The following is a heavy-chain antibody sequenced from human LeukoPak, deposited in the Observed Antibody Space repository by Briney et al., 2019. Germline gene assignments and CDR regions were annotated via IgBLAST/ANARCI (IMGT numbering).Heavy chain of an antibody. J-gene: IGHJ4*02. D-gene: IGHD3-22*01. CDR2: MSGSGGRT. V-gene: IGHV3-23*01. CDR3: AKRGVVIRVILVGFHKEAYYFDS. CDR1: GITLSNYG. Sequence: GGSLRLSCAVSGITLSNYGMSWVRQAPGKGLEWVAGMSGSGGRTNYADSVKGRFTIPRDNPKNTLYLQMNNLRAEDTAVYFCAKRGVVIRVILVGFHKEAYYFDSWGQGALVTVSS.